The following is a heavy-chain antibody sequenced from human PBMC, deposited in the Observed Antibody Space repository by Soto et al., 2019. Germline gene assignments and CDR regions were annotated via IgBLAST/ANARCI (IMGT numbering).Heavy chain of an antibody. V-gene: IGHV1-2*04. CDR3: ARGGMIVVVHYYYYGMDV. J-gene: IGHJ6*02. CDR1: GYTFTGYY. CDR2: INPNSGGT. D-gene: IGHD3-22*01. Sequence: QVQLVQSGAEVKKPGASVKVSCKASGYTFTGYYMHWVRQAPGQGLEWMGWINPNSGGTNYAQKFQGWVTMTRDTSISTGYMELSRLRSDDTAVYYCARGGMIVVVHYYYYGMDVWGQGTTVTVSS.